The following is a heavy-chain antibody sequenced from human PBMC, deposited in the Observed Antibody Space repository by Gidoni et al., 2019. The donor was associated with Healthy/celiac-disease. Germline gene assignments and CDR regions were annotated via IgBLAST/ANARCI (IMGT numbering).Heavy chain of an antibody. V-gene: IGHV1-2*04. CDR1: GYTFTGYY. Sequence: QVQLVQSGAEVKKPGASVKVSCKASGYTFTGYYMHWVRQAPGQGLEWMGWINPNSGGTKYAQKFQGWVTMTRDTSISTAYMELSRLRSDDTAVYYCARAPSDDQFDPWGQGTLVTVSS. CDR2: INPNSGGT. J-gene: IGHJ5*02. CDR3: ARAPSDDQFDP.